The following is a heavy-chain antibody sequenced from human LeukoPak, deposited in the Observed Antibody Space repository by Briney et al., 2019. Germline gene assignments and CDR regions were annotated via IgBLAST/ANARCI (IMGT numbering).Heavy chain of an antibody. V-gene: IGHV1-2*02. CDR1: GYTFTGYY. J-gene: IGHJ4*02. D-gene: IGHD5-24*01. Sequence: ASVKVSCKASGYTFTGYYMHWVRQAPGQGLEWMGWINPNSGGTNYARKFQGRVTMTRGTSISTAYMELSRLRSDDTAVYYCARGPRLEMATTEGDYWGQGTLVTVSS. CDR2: INPNSGGT. CDR3: ARGPRLEMATTEGDY.